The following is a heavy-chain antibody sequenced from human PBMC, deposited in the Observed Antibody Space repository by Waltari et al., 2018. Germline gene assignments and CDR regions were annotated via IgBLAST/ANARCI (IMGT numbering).Heavy chain of an antibody. V-gene: IGHV3-21*03. D-gene: IGHD2-21*01. Sequence: EVQLVESGGGLVKPGGSLRLSCAASGFTFSSYSMNWVRQAPGKGLEWVSSISSSSSYIYYADSVKGRFTISRDNAKNSLYLKMNSLRAEDTAVYYCARDSSFENFVVVIVSDAFDIWGQGTMVTVSS. CDR1: GFTFSSYS. J-gene: IGHJ3*02. CDR2: ISSSSSYI. CDR3: ARDSSFENFVVVIVSDAFDI.